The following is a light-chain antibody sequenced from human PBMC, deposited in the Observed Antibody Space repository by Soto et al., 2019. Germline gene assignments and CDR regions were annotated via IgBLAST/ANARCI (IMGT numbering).Light chain of an antibody. CDR2: KAS. Sequence: DIQMTQSPSTLSASVGDRVTITCRASQSISTWLAWYQQKPGKAPKLLIYKASSLEGGVPSRFGGSGSVTLFNITISSLHPDDFATYYCQQYNTYPLTVGGGTTVDIK. J-gene: IGKJ4*01. CDR3: QQYNTYPLT. V-gene: IGKV1-5*03. CDR1: QSISTW.